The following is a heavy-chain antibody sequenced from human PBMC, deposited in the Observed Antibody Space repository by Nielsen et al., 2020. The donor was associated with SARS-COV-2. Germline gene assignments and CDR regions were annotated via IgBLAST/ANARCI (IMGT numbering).Heavy chain of an antibody. Sequence: GESLKISCAASGFTFSSYAMHWVRQAPGKGLEWVAVISYDGSNKYYADSVKGRFTISRDNAKNSLYLQMNSLRAEDTAVYYCARGLKKYCSSTSCYYSYYYMDVWGKGTTVTVSS. CDR2: ISYDGSNK. J-gene: IGHJ6*03. CDR3: ARGLKKYCSSTSCYYSYYYMDV. V-gene: IGHV3-30-3*01. CDR1: GFTFSSYA. D-gene: IGHD2-2*01.